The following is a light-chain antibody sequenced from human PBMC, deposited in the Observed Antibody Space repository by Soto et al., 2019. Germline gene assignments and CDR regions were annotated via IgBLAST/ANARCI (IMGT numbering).Light chain of an antibody. V-gene: IGKV1-5*03. Sequence: DIQMTQSPSTLSGSVGDRVTITCRASQTISSWLAWYQQKPGKAPKLLIYKASTLQSGVPSRFSGSGSGTEFTLTISSLQPDDFATYYCQHYNSYSEAFGQGIKVELK. CDR1: QTISSW. CDR3: QHYNSYSEA. CDR2: KAS. J-gene: IGKJ1*01.